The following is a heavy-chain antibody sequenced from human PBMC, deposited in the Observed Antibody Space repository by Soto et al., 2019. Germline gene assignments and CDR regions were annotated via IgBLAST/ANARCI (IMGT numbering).Heavy chain of an antibody. V-gene: IGHV3-33*01. D-gene: IGHD5-18*01. Sequence: GGSLRLSCEVSGFSLSGYCIHWVRQAPGKGLEWVAVIWYDGIRKNYADSVRGRFTVSRDSSKDMVYLQMDSLKVEDTALYYCARDVDTTSHFNRFDPWGQGVMVTVSS. CDR1: GFSLSGYC. CDR3: ARDVDTTSHFNRFDP. CDR2: IWYDGIRK. J-gene: IGHJ5*02.